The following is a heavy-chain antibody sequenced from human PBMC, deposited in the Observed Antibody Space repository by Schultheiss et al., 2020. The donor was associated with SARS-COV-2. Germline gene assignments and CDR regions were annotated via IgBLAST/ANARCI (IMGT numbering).Heavy chain of an antibody. CDR3: ARDLSKIYGSAGY. V-gene: IGHV1-69*10. D-gene: IGHD3-10*01. Sequence: SVKVSCKASGGTFSSYAISWVRQAPGQGLEWMGGIIPIFGIANYAQKFQGRVTITADKSTSTAYMELSSLRSEDTAVYYCARDLSKIYGSAGYWGQGTLVTVSS. CDR1: GGTFSSYA. J-gene: IGHJ4*02. CDR2: IIPIFGIA.